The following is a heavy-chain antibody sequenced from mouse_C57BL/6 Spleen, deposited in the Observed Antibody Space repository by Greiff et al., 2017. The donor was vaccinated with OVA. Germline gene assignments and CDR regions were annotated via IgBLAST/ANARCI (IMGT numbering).Heavy chain of an antibody. CDR1: GFSLNSYA. V-gene: IGHV2-9-1*01. D-gene: IGHD2-3*01. Sequence: VKLVESGPGLVAPSQSLSITCTVSGFSLNSYAISWVRPPPGKGLAWLGVIWTGGGTNYNSALKSRLSISKDNSKSQVFLKMNSLQTDDTARYYCARSGAYDGYFPYYFDYWGQGTTLTVSS. CDR2: IWTGGGT. J-gene: IGHJ2*01. CDR3: ARSGAYDGYFPYYFDY.